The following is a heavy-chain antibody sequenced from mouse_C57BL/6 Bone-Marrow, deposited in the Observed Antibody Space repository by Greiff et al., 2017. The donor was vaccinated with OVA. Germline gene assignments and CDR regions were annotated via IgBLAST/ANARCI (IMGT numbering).Heavy chain of an antibody. CDR3: ARYYYGSSPYYFDY. D-gene: IGHD1-1*01. CDR2: INPNNGGT. V-gene: IGHV1-26*01. J-gene: IGHJ2*01. Sequence: EVQLQQSGPELVKPGASVKISCKASGYTFTDYYMNWVKQSHGKSLEWIGDINPNNGGTSYNQKFKGKATLTVDKSSSTAYMELRSLTSEDSAVYYCARYYYGSSPYYFDYWGQGTTRTVSS. CDR1: GYTFTDYY.